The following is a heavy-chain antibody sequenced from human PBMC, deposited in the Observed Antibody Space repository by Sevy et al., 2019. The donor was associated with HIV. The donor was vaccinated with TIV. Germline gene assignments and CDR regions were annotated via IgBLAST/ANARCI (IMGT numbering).Heavy chain of an antibody. CDR2: IIPIFGTA. J-gene: IGHJ5*02. Sequence: ASVKVSCKASGGTFSSYAISWVRQAPGQGLEWMGGIIPIFGTANYAQKFQGRVTITADESTSTAYMELSSLRSEDTAGYYCARDRPGEYSSGWYKGAWFDPWGQGTLVTVSS. V-gene: IGHV1-69*13. CDR3: ARDRPGEYSSGWYKGAWFDP. D-gene: IGHD6-19*01. CDR1: GGTFSSYA.